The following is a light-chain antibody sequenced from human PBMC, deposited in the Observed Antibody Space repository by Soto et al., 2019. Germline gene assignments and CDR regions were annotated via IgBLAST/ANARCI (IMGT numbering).Light chain of an antibody. V-gene: IGKV3-15*01. J-gene: IGKJ1*01. CDR3: QQYYKWPPST. CDR1: QSVGNN. Sequence: EIVITQSPATLSVSPGERATLSCRASQSVGNNLAWYQQKPGQPPRLIIYGPSTRATGIPARFSGSGSGTEFTLTISSLQSEDFAAYYCQQYYKWPPSTFGQGTKVDIK. CDR2: GPS.